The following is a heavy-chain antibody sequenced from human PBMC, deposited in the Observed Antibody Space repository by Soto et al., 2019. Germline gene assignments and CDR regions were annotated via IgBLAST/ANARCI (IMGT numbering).Heavy chain of an antibody. D-gene: IGHD6-13*01. CDR2: IIPIFGTA. CDR1: GGTFSSYA. V-gene: IGHV1-69*06. J-gene: IGHJ3*02. Sequence: QVQLVQSGAEVKKPGSSVKVSCKASGGTFSSYAISWVRQAPGQGLEWMGGIIPIFGTANYAQKFQGRVTITADKSTSTAYMELSSLRSEDTGVDYCARGGIAAAGTGDAFDIWGQGTMVTVSS. CDR3: ARGGIAAAGTGDAFDI.